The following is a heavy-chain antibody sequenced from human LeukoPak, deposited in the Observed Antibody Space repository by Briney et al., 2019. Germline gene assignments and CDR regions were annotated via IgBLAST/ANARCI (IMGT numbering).Heavy chain of an antibody. CDR2: ISGSGGST. V-gene: IGHV3-23*01. CDR3: ASGTFWSGYYMSEDYFDY. Sequence: GGSLRLSCAASGFTFSSYAMSWVRQAPGKGLEWVSAISGSGGSTYYADSVKGRFTISRDNAKNSLYLQMNSLRAEDTAVYYCASGTFWSGYYMSEDYFDYWGQGTLVTVSS. J-gene: IGHJ4*02. D-gene: IGHD3-3*01. CDR1: GFTFSSYA.